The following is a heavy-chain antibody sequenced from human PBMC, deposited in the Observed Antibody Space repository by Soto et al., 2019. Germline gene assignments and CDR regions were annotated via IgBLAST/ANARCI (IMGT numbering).Heavy chain of an antibody. J-gene: IGHJ4*02. D-gene: IGHD3-10*01. CDR3: ARDKGSEGDHRNLDS. CDR1: GFTFRNFW. Sequence: GGSLRLSCAVSGFTFRNFWMSWVRQAPGKGLEWVANINQDASAKYYVDSVKGRFAISRDNAENSLYLQMNTLRAEDTAVYFCARDKGSEGDHRNLDSWGRGXRVIVSS. CDR2: INQDASAK. V-gene: IGHV3-7*03.